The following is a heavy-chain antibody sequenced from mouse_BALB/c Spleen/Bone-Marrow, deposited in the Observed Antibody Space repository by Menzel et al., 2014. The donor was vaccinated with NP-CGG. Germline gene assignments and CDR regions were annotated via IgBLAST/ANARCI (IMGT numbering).Heavy chain of an antibody. V-gene: IGHV3-1*02. CDR1: GYSITSGYS. J-gene: IGHJ4*01. Sequence: VQLQQSGPDLVKPSQSLSLTCTVTGYSITSGYSWRWIRQFPGNKLEWMGYIHYSGSTNYNPSLKSRISITRDTSKNQFFLQLNSVTTEDTATYYCAREGAYYRYDYAMDYWGQGTSVTVSS. CDR2: IHYSGST. D-gene: IGHD2-14*01. CDR3: AREGAYYRYDYAMDY.